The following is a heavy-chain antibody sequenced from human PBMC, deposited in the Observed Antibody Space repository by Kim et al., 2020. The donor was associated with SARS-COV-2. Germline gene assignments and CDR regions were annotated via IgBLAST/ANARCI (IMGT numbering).Heavy chain of an antibody. CDR3: ARGRAADF. D-gene: IGHD3-3*01. CDR2: INQNGREE. CDR1: GFTFSNFW. J-gene: IGHJ4*02. V-gene: IGHV3-7*01. Sequence: GGSLRLSCEASGFTFSNFWMTWVRRTPEKGLEWVANINQNGREENYVHSVKGRFSISRDNARSSLYLQMNSLRAEDTAIYHCARGRAADFWGQGTLVTVS.